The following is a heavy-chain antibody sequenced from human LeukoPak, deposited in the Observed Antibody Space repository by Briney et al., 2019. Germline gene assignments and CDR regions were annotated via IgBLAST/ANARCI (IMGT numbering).Heavy chain of an antibody. J-gene: IGHJ4*02. D-gene: IGHD2-2*01. CDR1: GGTFSSYD. V-gene: IGHV1-69*06. Sequence: ASVKVSCKASGGTFSSYDISWVRQAPGQGLEWMGGIIPMLGTPNYAQKFQGRVTITADKSTSTAYMDLSSLRSEGTAVYYCASGTTDIVVVPATLRNYYFDYWGQGTLATVSS. CDR3: ASGTTDIVVVPATLRNYYFDY. CDR2: IIPMLGTP.